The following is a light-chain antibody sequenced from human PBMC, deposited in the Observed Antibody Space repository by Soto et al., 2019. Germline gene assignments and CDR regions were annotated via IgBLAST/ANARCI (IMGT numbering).Light chain of an antibody. CDR3: QQRSNWPPLT. CDR2: DAS. Sequence: EIVLTQSPGTLSLSPGERATLSCRASQSVSSSYLAWYQQKPGQAPRLLIYDASNRANGIPARFSGSGSGTDFTLTISSLEPEDFAVYYCQQRSNWPPLTFGGGTKVDIK. CDR1: QSVSSSY. J-gene: IGKJ4*01. V-gene: IGKV3D-20*02.